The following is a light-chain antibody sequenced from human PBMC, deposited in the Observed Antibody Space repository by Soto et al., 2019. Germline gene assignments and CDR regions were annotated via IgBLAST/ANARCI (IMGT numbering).Light chain of an antibody. Sequence: QSALTQPASVSGSPGQSITISCTGTSSGVGGYNYVSWYQQHPGKAPKLMIYEVSNRPSGVSNRFSGSKSGNTASLTISGLQAEDEADYYCSSYTSSSTLYVVFGGGTKVTVL. J-gene: IGLJ2*01. CDR1: SSGVGGYNY. V-gene: IGLV2-14*01. CDR2: EVS. CDR3: SSYTSSSTLYVV.